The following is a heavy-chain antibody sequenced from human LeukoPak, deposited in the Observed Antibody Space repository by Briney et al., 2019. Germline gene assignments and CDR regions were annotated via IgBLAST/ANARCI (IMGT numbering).Heavy chain of an antibody. CDR3: ARVLAAAGRYYYCMDV. CDR1: GGSISSYY. D-gene: IGHD6-13*01. V-gene: IGHV4-59*01. CDR2: IYYSGST. J-gene: IGHJ6*03. Sequence: SETLSLTCTVSGGSISSYYWSWIRQPPGKGLEWIGYIYYSGSTNYNPSLKSRVTISVDTSKNQFSLKLSSVTAADTAVYYCARVLAAAGRYYYCMDVWGKGTTVTVSS.